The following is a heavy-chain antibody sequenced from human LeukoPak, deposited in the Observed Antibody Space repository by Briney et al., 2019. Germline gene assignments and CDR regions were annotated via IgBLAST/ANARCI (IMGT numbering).Heavy chain of an antibody. D-gene: IGHD5-18*01. V-gene: IGHV3-30-3*01. CDR1: GFPLSSYA. Sequence: GGSLRLSCEASGFPLSSYAMHWVRQAPGKGLEWVAVISYDGSNKYYADSVKGRFTISRDNSKNTLYLQMNSLRAEDTAVYYCAKAWIQLWRYYFDYWGQGTLVTVSS. CDR3: AKAWIQLWRYYFDY. CDR2: ISYDGSNK. J-gene: IGHJ4*02.